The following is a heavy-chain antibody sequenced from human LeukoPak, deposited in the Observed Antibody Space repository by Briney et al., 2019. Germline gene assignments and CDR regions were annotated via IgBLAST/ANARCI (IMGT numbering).Heavy chain of an antibody. V-gene: IGHV3-30*02. J-gene: IGHJ4*02. D-gene: IGHD6-19*01. CDR3: AKDAWYSSGWLFDY. Sequence: GGSLRLSCAASEFTFSSYCMHWVRQAPGKGLEWVALIRFDGSNKYYADSVEGRFTISRDNSTNTLYLQMNSLRAEDTAVYYCAKDAWYSSGWLFDYWGPGTLVTVSS. CDR1: EFTFSSYC. CDR2: IRFDGSNK.